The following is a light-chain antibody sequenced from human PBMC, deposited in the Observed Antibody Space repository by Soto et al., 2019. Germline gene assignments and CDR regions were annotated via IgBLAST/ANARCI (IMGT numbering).Light chain of an antibody. CDR3: QSYDSSLSGVV. V-gene: IGLV1-40*01. Sequence: QLVLTQPPSVSGAPGQRVTISCTGSSSNIGARYDVQWYQQVPGTAPKLLIYGKNNRPSGVPDRFSGSKSGTSASLAITGLQAEDEADYYCQSYDSSLSGVVFGTGTKLTVL. CDR2: GKN. CDR1: SSNIGARYD. J-gene: IGLJ1*01.